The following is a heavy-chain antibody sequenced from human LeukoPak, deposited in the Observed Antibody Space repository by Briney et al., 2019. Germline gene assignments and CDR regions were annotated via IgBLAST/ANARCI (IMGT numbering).Heavy chain of an antibody. Sequence: ASVKVSCKASGYTFTSYGIGWVRQAPGQGLEWMGWISAYNGNTNYAQKLQGRVTMTTDTSTSTAYMELRSLRSDDTAVYYCAREAGYYDSSGCVDYWGQGTLVTVSS. J-gene: IGHJ4*02. V-gene: IGHV1-18*01. CDR1: GYTFTSYG. CDR2: ISAYNGNT. CDR3: AREAGYYDSSGCVDY. D-gene: IGHD3-22*01.